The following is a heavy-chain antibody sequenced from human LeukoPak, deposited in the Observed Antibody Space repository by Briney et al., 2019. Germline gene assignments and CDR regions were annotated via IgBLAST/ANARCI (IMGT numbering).Heavy chain of an antibody. CDR1: GGSISGYY. J-gene: IGHJ4*02. D-gene: IGHD2-21*01. CDR2: IYSSGVT. CDR3: TRQAIVGRLPPLV. V-gene: IGHV4-59*01. Sequence: SSETLSLTCTVSGGSISGYYWNWIRQPPGKGLEWIGYIYSSGVTKYNVSLKSRVTMSVDTSKKQFSLRLSSVTAAGTAMFYCTRQAIVGRLPPLVWGQGILVTVSS.